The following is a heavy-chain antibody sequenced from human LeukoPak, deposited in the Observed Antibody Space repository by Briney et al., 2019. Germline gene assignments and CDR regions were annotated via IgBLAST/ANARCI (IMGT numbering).Heavy chain of an antibody. CDR1: GGSISTYS. Sequence: PSETLSLTCTVSGGSISTYSWNWIRQPPGKGLELIGYIYNSGSTNYNPSLKSRVSISVDTSKNQFSLKLNSVTAADTAVYYCARVLMVVAATDAFAIWGQGTMVTVSS. J-gene: IGHJ3*02. D-gene: IGHD2-15*01. V-gene: IGHV4-59*01. CDR3: ARVLMVVAATDAFAI. CDR2: IYNSGST.